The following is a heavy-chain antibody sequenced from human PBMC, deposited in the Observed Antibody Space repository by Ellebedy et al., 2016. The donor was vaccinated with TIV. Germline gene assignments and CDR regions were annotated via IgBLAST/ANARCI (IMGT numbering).Heavy chain of an antibody. V-gene: IGHV3-11*04. CDR3: AKHRGSGMDV. J-gene: IGHJ6*02. Sequence: GESLKISCAASGFTFSDYYMSWIRQAPGKGLEWVSYISSGGSTIYYADSVKGRFTISRDNSKNTLYLQMNSLRAEDTAVYYCAKHRGSGMDVWGQGTTVTVSS. D-gene: IGHD5-12*01. CDR2: ISSGGSTI. CDR1: GFTFSDYY.